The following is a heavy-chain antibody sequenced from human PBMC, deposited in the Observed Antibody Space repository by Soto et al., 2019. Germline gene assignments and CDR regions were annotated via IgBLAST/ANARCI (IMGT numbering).Heavy chain of an antibody. CDR2: ISHSGTS. V-gene: IGHV4-4*02. CDR1: GGSISSSHW. J-gene: IGHJ3*01. D-gene: IGHD3-9*01. Sequence: QVQLQESGPGLVKPSGTLSLTCAVSGGSISSSHWWTWVRQSPGMGLEYSGEISHSGTSNSYPSLKSRVTLALDQSKNHFSLALTSVTAADTAVYYCARVVLTITRGAFHAWGQGTLVIVSS. CDR3: ARVVLTITRGAFHA.